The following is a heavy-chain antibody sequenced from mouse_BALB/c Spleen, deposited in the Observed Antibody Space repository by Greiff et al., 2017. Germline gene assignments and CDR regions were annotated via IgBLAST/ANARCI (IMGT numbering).Heavy chain of an antibody. CDR1: GYTFTSSW. Sequence: QVQLQQSGSVLVRPGASVKLSCKASGYTFTSSWMHWAKQRPGQGLEWIGEIHPNSGNTNYNEKFKGKATLTVDTSSSTAYVDLSSLTSEDSAVYYCARDDYYAMDYWGQGTSVTVSS. CDR2: IHPNSGNT. J-gene: IGHJ4*01. V-gene: IGHV1S130*01. CDR3: ARDDYYAMDY.